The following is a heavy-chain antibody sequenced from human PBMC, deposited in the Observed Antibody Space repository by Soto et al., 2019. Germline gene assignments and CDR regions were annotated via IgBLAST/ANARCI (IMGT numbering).Heavy chain of an antibody. V-gene: IGHV3-23*01. CDR3: AKGRSALPIFDY. Sequence: EVQLLESGGGWIQPGGSLRLSCAASGFSFSNYAMNWVRQAPGKGLEWVSFISGSGGTTDYADSVRGRFRLSRDNSKNTVDLDMNSLRTEDTAVYFCAKGRSALPIFDYWGQGVMVTVSS. J-gene: IGHJ4*02. CDR2: ISGSGGTT. CDR1: GFSFSNYA.